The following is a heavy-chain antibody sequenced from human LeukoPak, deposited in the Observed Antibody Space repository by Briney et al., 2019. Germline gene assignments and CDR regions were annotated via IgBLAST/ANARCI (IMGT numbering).Heavy chain of an antibody. J-gene: IGHJ4*02. D-gene: IGHD3-3*01. CDR3: ARSGIPNYDFWSGPFDY. CDR1: EGTFSSYA. V-gene: IGHV1-69*05. CDR2: IIPIFGTA. Sequence: SVKVSCKASEGTFSSYAISWVRQAPGQGLEWMGRIIPIFGTANYAQKFQGRVTITTDETTSTAYMELSSLRSEDTAVYYCARSGIPNYDFWSGPFDYWGQGTLVTVSS.